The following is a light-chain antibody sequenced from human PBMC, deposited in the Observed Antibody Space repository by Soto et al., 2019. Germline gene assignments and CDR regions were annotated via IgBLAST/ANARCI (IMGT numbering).Light chain of an antibody. Sequence: IVLPQSPDSLAVSLGEGATLTCKSSQRVLYSSSQQDYLAWYQRKPGQPPKLLFYWASTRQSGAPDRFTGSGSGTDFTLTISNLQAEDVAVYYCQQYYSSPYTFGQGTKLEI. CDR2: WAS. V-gene: IGKV4-1*01. J-gene: IGKJ2*01. CDR3: QQYYSSPYT. CDR1: QRVLYSSSQQDY.